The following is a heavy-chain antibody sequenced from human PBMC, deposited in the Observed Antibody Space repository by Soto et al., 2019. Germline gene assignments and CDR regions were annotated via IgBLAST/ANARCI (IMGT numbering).Heavy chain of an antibody. CDR2: IYYSGST. Sequence: PSETLSLTCTVSGGSISSYYGSWILQPPGKGLEWIGYIYYSGSTNYNPSLKSRVTISVDTSKNQFSLKLSSVTAADTAVYYCARDRGGYVSAFDIWGQGTMVTVSS. CDR1: GGSISSYY. D-gene: IGHD3-10*02. CDR3: ARDRGGYVSAFDI. J-gene: IGHJ3*02. V-gene: IGHV4-59*01.